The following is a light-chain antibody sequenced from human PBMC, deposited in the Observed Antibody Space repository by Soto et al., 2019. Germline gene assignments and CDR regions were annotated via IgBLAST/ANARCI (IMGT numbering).Light chain of an antibody. J-gene: IGKJ4*01. V-gene: IGKV3D-20*02. CDR1: QSVSSSY. CDR2: DAS. CDR3: QQRSNWPLT. Sequence: GHRATLSCRASQSVSSSYLAWYQQKPGQAPRLLIYDASNRATGIPARFSGSGSGTDFTLTISSLEPEDFAVYYCQQRSNWPLTFGGGTKVDIK.